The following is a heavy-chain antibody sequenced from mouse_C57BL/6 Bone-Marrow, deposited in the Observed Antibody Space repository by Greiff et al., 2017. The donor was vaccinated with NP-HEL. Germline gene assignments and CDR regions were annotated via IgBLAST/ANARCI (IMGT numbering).Heavy chain of an antibody. V-gene: IGHV7-3*01. CDR3: ARAIYYGYSGDRYYAMEY. Sequence: EVQLQQSGGGLVQPGGSLRLSCAASGFTFTDYYISWVRQPPGKALEWLGFIRNKANGYTTEYSASVKGSFTISRDISACILYHQMNGVRAEDSATYDYARAIYYGYSGDRYYAMEYGGRGTAVTVTA. CDR1: GFTFTDYY. D-gene: IGHD2-2*01. CDR2: IRNKANGYTT. J-gene: IGHJ4*01.